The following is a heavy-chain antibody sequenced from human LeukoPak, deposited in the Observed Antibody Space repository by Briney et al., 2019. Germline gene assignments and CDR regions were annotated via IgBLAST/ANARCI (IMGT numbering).Heavy chain of an antibody. Sequence: ASVKVSYKASEYTFTDYYMHWGRQAPGQGLEWMGWINPNSGGTNYAQNLQGRVTMTRDTSITTAYMEMSRLRSDDTAVYYCASSIWGTTGFWFDPWGQGTLVTVSS. CDR3: ASSIWGTTGFWFDP. V-gene: IGHV1-2*02. D-gene: IGHD3-16*01. CDR1: EYTFTDYY. J-gene: IGHJ5*02. CDR2: INPNSGGT.